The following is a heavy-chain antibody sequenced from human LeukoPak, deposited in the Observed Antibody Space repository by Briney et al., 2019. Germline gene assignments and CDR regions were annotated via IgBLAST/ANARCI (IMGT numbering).Heavy chain of an antibody. Sequence: KPSETLSLTCAVYGGSFSGYYWSWIRQPPGKGLEWIGEINHSGSTNYNPSLKSRVTISVDTSKNQFSLKLSSVTAADTAVYYCARARGYSSSWYLGNFDYWGQGTLVTVSS. CDR2: INHSGST. J-gene: IGHJ4*02. D-gene: IGHD6-13*01. CDR3: ARARGYSSSWYLGNFDY. CDR1: GGSFSGYY. V-gene: IGHV4-34*01.